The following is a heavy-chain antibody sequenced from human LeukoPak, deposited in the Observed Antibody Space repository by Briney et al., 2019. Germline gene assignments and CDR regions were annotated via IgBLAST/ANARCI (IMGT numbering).Heavy chain of an antibody. Sequence: GGSLRLSCAASGFTFSSYSMNWVRQAPGKGLEWVSSISSSSSYIYYADSVKGRFTISRDNAKNSLYLQMNSLGAEDTAVYYCARGPCGVDCSSWGQGTLVTASS. V-gene: IGHV3-21*01. CDR3: ARGPCGVDCSS. CDR2: ISSSSSYI. D-gene: IGHD2-21*01. J-gene: IGHJ4*02. CDR1: GFTFSSYS.